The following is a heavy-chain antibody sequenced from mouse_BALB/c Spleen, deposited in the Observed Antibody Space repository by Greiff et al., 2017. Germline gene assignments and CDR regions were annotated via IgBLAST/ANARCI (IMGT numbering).Heavy chain of an antibody. Sequence: EVKVVESGGGLVKPGGSLKLSCAASGFTFSSYTMSWVRQTPEKRLEWVATISSGGGNTYYPDSVKGRFTISRDNAKNNLYLQMSRLRSEDTALYYCARYGDDYDGDYYAMDYWGQGTSVTVSS. J-gene: IGHJ4*01. CDR3: ARYGDDYDGDYYAMDY. CDR2: ISSGGGNT. CDR1: GFTFSSYT. D-gene: IGHD2-4*01. V-gene: IGHV5-9*03.